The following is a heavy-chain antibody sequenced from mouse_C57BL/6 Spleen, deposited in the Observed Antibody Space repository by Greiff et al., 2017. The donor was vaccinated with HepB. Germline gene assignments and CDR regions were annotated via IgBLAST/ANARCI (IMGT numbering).Heavy chain of an antibody. Sequence: EVQLVESGGGLVKPGGSLKLSCAASGFTFSSYAMSWVRQTPEKRLEWVATISDGGSYTYYPDNVKGRFTIARDNAKNNLYLQMSHLKSEDTAMYYGARDDYGSSYGGAYWGQGTLVTVSA. V-gene: IGHV5-4*01. CDR1: GFTFSSYA. CDR3: ARDDYGSSYGGAY. J-gene: IGHJ3*01. D-gene: IGHD1-1*01. CDR2: ISDGGSYT.